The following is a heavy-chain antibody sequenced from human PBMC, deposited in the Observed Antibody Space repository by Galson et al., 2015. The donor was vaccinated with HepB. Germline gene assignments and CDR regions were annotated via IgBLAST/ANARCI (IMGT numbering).Heavy chain of an antibody. CDR1: GYSFTSYW. Sequence: QSGAEVKKPGESLKISCKGSGYSFTSYWIGWVRQMPGKGLEWMGIIYPGDSDTRYSPSFQGQVTISADKSISTAYLQWSSLKASDTAMYYCARLLTGIAAAGTGWGKYGMDVWGQGTTVTVSS. J-gene: IGHJ6*02. CDR3: ARLLTGIAAAGTGWGKYGMDV. CDR2: IYPGDSDT. V-gene: IGHV5-51*03. D-gene: IGHD6-13*01.